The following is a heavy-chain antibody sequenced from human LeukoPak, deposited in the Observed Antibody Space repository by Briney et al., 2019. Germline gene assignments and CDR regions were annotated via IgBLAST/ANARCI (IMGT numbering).Heavy chain of an antibody. CDR1: GFTFSNAW. CDR3: TTPKSYYYYYMDV. V-gene: IGHV3-15*01. Sequence: GGSLRVSCAASGFTFSNAWMSWVRRAPGKGLEWVGRIKSKTDGGTTDYAAPVKGRFTISRDDSKNTLYLQMNSLKTEDTAVYYCTTPKSYYYYYMDVWGKGTTVTVSS. J-gene: IGHJ6*03. CDR2: IKSKTDGGTT.